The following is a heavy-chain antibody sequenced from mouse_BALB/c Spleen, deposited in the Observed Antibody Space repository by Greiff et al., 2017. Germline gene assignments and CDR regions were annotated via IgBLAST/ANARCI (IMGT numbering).Heavy chain of an antibody. Sequence: QVHLKQSGAELVKPGASVKLSCKASGYTFTEYIIHWVKQRAGQGLEWIGWFYPGIGSIKYNEKFKDKATLTADKSSSTVYMELSRLTSEDSAVYFGERQEEGRTGYAMDYWGQGTPVTVSS. CDR3: ERQEEGRTGYAMDY. D-gene: IGHD1-1*01. CDR2: FYPGIGSI. J-gene: IGHJ4*01. CDR1: GYTFTEYI. V-gene: IGHV1-62-2*01.